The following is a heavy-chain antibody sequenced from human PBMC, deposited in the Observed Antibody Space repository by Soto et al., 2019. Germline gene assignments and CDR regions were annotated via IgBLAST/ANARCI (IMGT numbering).Heavy chain of an antibody. CDR2: IKSQASGGTI. D-gene: IGHD2-15*01. J-gene: IGHJ6*02. V-gene: IGHV3-15*03. CDR3: ARAGCDGGRCYTLVGLRYGMDV. Sequence: LTCAVSGGSISSSNWWSWVRQAPGKRLEWVGRIKSQASGGTIDYAAPVKGRFTISRDDSKNTVYLQMDSLKTEDTAVYYCARAGCDGGRCYTLVGLRYGMDVWGQGTTVTVS. CDR1: GGSISSSNW.